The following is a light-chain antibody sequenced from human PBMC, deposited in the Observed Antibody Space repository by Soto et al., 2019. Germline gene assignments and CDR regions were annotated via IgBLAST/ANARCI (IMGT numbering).Light chain of an antibody. CDR3: QQYNSSWT. CDR2: GAS. J-gene: IGKJ1*01. V-gene: IGKV1-5*01. Sequence: DVQMTQSPSTLSASVGDRVTLTCRASQSISSWLAWYQQKPGKAPKLLIYGASSLESGVPSRFSGSGSGTEFTLTISSLQPDDFATYYCQQYNSSWTFGQGTKVDIK. CDR1: QSISSW.